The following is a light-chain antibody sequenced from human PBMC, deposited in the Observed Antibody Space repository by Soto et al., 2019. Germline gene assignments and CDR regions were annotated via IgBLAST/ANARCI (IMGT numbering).Light chain of an antibody. CDR1: SSDVGAYNY. J-gene: IGLJ1*01. V-gene: IGLV2-14*01. CDR2: AVN. CDR3: SSYTSSSTLV. Sequence: QSALTQPASVSGSPGQSITISCTGTSSDVGAYNYVSWYQQHPGKAPQLMIYAVNNRPSGVSNRFSGSKSGNTASLTISGLQAEDEADYYCSSYTSSSTLVFGTGTKVTVL.